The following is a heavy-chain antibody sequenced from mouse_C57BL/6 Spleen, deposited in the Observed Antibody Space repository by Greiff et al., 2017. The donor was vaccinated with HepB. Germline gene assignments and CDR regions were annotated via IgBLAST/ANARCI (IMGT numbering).Heavy chain of an antibody. CDR1: GYTFTSYW. CDR3: ARMKKILATYFDY. CDR2: TNPTNGRT. D-gene: IGHD1-1*01. J-gene: IGHJ2*01. Sequence: VQLQQSGADLVKAGASVKMSCKASGYTFTSYWMHWVKQRLGQGLEWFAETNPTNGRTYYNEKFKSKATLTVDKSSSTAYMLLSGPTFEDSAVYYCARMKKILATYFDYWGQGTTLTVSS. V-gene: IGHV1S81*02.